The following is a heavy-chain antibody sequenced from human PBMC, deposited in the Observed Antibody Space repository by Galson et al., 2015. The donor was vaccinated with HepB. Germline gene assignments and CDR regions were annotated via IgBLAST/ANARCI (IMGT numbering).Heavy chain of an antibody. CDR3: ARGLWFRELLPPWFDY. CDR2: INHSGST. D-gene: IGHD3-10*01. V-gene: IGHV4-34*01. J-gene: IGHJ4*02. Sequence: DTLSLTCAVYGGSFSGYYWSWIRQPPGKGLEWIGEINHSGSTNYNPSLKSRVTISVDTSKNQFSLKLSSVTAADTAVYYCARGLWFRELLPPWFDYWGQGTLVTVSS. CDR1: GGSFSGYY.